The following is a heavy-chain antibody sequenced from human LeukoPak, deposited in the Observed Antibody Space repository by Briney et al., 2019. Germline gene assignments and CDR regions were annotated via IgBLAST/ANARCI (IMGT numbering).Heavy chain of an antibody. CDR1: GFTFSSYG. V-gene: IGHV3-30*02. CDR2: IRYDGSNK. J-gene: IGHJ4*02. CDR3: AKDLVVAGMGFFDY. D-gene: IGHD6-19*01. Sequence: GGCLRLSCAASGFTFSSYGMHWVRQSPGKRLEWVAFIRYDGSNKYYADSVKGRFTISRDNSKNTLFLVMNSLRAEDTAVYYCAKDLVVAGMGFFDYWGQGTLVTVSS.